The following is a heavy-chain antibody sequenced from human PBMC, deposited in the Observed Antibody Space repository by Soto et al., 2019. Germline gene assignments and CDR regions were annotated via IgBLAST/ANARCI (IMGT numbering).Heavy chain of an antibody. CDR1: GFTFSDYY. V-gene: IGHV3-11*01. CDR2: ISNSGSST. Sequence: QVQLVESGGGLVKPGGSLRLSCAASGFTFSDYYMSWIRQAPGRGLEWISYISNSGSSTYYADSVKGRFTISRDNAKNSLYLQLNSLRAEDTAVYYCPRPAGIAAAGLGYWGQVTLVTVSS. CDR3: PRPAGIAAAGLGY. D-gene: IGHD6-13*01. J-gene: IGHJ4*02.